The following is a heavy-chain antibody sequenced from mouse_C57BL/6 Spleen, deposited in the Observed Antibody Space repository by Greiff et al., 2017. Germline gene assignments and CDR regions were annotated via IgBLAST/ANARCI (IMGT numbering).Heavy chain of an antibody. CDR3: ARNEMAY. J-gene: IGHJ3*01. CDR2: ISSGSSTI. Sequence: EVQLVESGGGLVKPGGSLKLSCAASGFTFSDYGMHWVRQAPEKGLEWVAYISSGSSTIYYADPVKGRFTISRDTAKNTLFLQMTSLRSEDTAMXYCARNEMAYWGQGTLVTVSA. V-gene: IGHV5-17*01. CDR1: GFTFSDYG.